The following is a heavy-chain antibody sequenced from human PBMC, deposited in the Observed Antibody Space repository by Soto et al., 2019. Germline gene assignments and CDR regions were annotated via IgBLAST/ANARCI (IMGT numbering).Heavy chain of an antibody. CDR1: GGPFGSSA. Sequence: QVQLVQSGADVKKPGSSVKVSCKTSGGPFGSSAISWVRQAPAQGLEWMGEIIPVFDKANYAQNFQGRLTITADEPTATVFMQLSSLRSEDTAVYFCARLRRDWGDAFDLWGLGTCVTVSS. CDR2: IIPVFDKA. J-gene: IGHJ3*01. CDR3: ARLRRDWGDAFDL. V-gene: IGHV1-69*01. D-gene: IGHD3-16*01.